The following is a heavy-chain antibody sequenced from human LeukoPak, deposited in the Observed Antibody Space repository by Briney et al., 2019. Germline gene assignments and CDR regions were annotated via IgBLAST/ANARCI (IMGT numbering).Heavy chain of an antibody. J-gene: IGHJ1*01. CDR1: GFTFSSFA. CDR2: ISYDGSNK. Sequence: GGSLRLSCAASGFTFSSFAMHWVRQAPGKGLEWVALISYDGSNKYYVDSVKGRFTISRDNSKNTLYLQMNSLRAEDTAVYHCAKDRGDSGYYSLDFQHWGQGTLVTVSS. D-gene: IGHD3-22*01. CDR3: AKDRGDSGYYSLDFQH. V-gene: IGHV3-30-3*01.